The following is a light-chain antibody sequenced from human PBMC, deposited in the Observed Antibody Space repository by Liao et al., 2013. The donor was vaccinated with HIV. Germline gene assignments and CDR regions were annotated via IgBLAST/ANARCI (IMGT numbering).Light chain of an antibody. CDR1: KLGDKY. CDR2: YDS. J-gene: IGLJ2*01. Sequence: SYELTQPPSVSVSPGQTASITCSGDKLGDKYACWYQQKPGQAPVVVMSYDSDRPAGIPDRFSGSNSGNTATLTISWVEAGDEADYYCHVWDRGSDHPLFGGGTKLTVL. V-gene: IGLV3-1*01. CDR3: HVWDRGSDHPL.